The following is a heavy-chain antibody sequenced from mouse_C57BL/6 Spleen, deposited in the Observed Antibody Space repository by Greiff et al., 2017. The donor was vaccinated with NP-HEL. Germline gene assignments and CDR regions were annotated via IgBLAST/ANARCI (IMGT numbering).Heavy chain of an antibody. CDR1: GYTFTSYW. CDR2: IDPSDSYT. CDR3: ARGTTVVDAMDY. Sequence: QVQLQQPGAELVRPGTSVKLSCKASGYTFTSYWMHRVKQRPGQGLEWIGVIDPSDSYTNYNQKFKGKATLTVDTSSSTAYMQLSSLTSEDSAVYYCARGTTVVDAMDYWGQGTSVTVSS. D-gene: IGHD1-1*01. V-gene: IGHV1-59*01. J-gene: IGHJ4*01.